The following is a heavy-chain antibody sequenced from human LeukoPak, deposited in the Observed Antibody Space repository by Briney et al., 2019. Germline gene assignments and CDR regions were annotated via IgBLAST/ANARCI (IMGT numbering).Heavy chain of an antibody. V-gene: IGHV1-24*01. J-gene: IGHJ4*02. D-gene: IGHD5-18*01. Sequence: GASVKVSCKVSGYTLTELSIHWVRQAPGKGLERRGGFDPEDGETIYAQKFQGRVTMTEDTSTDTAYMELSSLRSEDTAVYYCATDRKDTAMMGYWGQGTLVTVPS. CDR2: FDPEDGET. CDR1: GYTLTELS. CDR3: ATDRKDTAMMGY.